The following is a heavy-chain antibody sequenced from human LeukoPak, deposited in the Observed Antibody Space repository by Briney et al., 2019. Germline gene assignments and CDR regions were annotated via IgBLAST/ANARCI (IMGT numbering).Heavy chain of an antibody. CDR3: QTTALPRHYYYGMDV. D-gene: IGHD4-17*01. CDR1: GYTLTELS. V-gene: IGHV1-24*01. CDR2: FDPEDGET. Sequence: ASVKVSCKVSGYTLTELSMHWVRQAPGKGLEWMGGFDPEDGETIYTQKFQGRVTMTEDTSTDTAYMELSSLRSEDTAVYYCQTTALPRHYYYGMDVWGQGTTVTVSS. J-gene: IGHJ6*02.